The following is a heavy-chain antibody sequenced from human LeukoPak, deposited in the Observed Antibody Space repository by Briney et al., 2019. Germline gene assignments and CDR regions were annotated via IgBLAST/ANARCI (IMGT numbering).Heavy chain of an antibody. CDR1: GFTFSSYW. Sequence: PGGSLRLSCAASGFTFSSYWMSWVRQAPGKGLEWVSSITSSSNYIYYADSVKGRFTISRDNAKNSLYLQMNSLRAEDTALYYCARGGNYPYFFDYWGQGTLVTVSS. J-gene: IGHJ4*02. V-gene: IGHV3-21*01. D-gene: IGHD1-7*01. CDR2: ITSSSNYI. CDR3: ARGGNYPYFFDY.